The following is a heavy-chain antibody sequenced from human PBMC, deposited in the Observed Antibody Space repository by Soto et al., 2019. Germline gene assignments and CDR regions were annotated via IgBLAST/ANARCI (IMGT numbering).Heavy chain of an antibody. CDR1: GYSFAGYW. CDR3: ARQIYDSDTGPNFQYYFDS. D-gene: IGHD3-22*01. J-gene: IGHJ4*02. CDR2: IDPSDSQT. V-gene: IGHV5-10-1*01. Sequence: VESLKISCKGSGYSFAGYWITWVRQKPGKGLEWMGRIDPSDSQTYYSPSFRGHVPISVTKSITTVFLQWSSLRASDTAMYYCARQIYDSDTGPNFQYYFDSWGQGTPVTVSS.